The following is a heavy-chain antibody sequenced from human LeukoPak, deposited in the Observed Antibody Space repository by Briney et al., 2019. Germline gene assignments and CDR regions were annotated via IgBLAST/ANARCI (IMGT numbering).Heavy chain of an antibody. CDR2: INPSGGST. Sequence: ASVKVSCKASGYTFTSYYMHWVRQAPGQGLEWMGIINPSGGSTSYAQKFQGRVTMTRDMSTSTVYMELSSLRSEDTSVYYFARSGGSYSGFDPWGQGTLVTVSS. V-gene: IGHV1-46*01. D-gene: IGHD1-26*01. J-gene: IGHJ5*02. CDR1: GYTFTSYY. CDR3: ARSGGSYSGFDP.